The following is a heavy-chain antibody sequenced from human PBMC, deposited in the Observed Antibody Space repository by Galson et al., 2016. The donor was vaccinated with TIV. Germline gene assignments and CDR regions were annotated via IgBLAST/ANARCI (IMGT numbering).Heavy chain of an antibody. CDR2: INQDGSEK. V-gene: IGHV3-7*03. D-gene: IGHD6-13*01. J-gene: IGHJ4*02. CDR3: ARAIAAAGSY. CDR1: GFTFSNYW. Sequence: SLRLSCAASGFTFSNYWMHWVRQAPGKGLEWVANINQDGSEKYYVDSVKGRFTISRDNAKDSLYLQVNSLRAEDTAVYYCARAIAAAGSYWGQGTLVTVSS.